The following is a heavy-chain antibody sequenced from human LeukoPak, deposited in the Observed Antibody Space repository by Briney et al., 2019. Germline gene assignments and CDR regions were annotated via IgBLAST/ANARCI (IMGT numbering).Heavy chain of an antibody. J-gene: IGHJ5*02. Sequence: PGGSLRLSCAASGFTFSSYEMNWVRQAPGKGLEWVSYISSSGSTIYYADSVKGRFTISRDNAKNSLYLQMNSPRAEDTAVYYCAREGTSITGTRRGFDPWGQGTLVTVSS. D-gene: IGHD1-7*01. CDR1: GFTFSSYE. V-gene: IGHV3-48*03. CDR3: AREGTSITGTRRGFDP. CDR2: ISSSGSTI.